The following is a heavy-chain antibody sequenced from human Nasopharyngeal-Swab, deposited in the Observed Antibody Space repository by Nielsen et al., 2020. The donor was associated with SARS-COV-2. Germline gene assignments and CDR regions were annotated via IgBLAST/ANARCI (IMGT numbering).Heavy chain of an antibody. V-gene: IGHV3-7*01. CDR2: IKQDGSEK. J-gene: IGHJ4*02. Sequence: WIRQPPGKGLEWVANIKQDGSEKYYVDSVKGRFIISRDNAKNSLYLQMNSLRAEDTAVYYCASVHSSSWYFDYWGQGTLVTVSS. D-gene: IGHD6-13*01. CDR3: ASVHSSSWYFDY.